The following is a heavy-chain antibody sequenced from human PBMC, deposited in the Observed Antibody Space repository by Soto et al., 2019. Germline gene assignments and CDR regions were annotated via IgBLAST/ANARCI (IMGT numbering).Heavy chain of an antibody. Sequence: EVQLLDSGGGLVQPGGSLRLSCAASGFTFSSSAMSWVRQAPGKGLEWVSAVSGSGGTTYYADSVRGSFTISRDNSKNTLYLHMNSLRGEDTAIYFCARCTVDTIVTSGWCHYLDPWGQGTLVTVSS. CDR3: ARCTVDTIVTSGWCHYLDP. V-gene: IGHV3-23*01. CDR1: GFTFSSSA. CDR2: VSGSGGTT. J-gene: IGHJ5*02. D-gene: IGHD6-19*01.